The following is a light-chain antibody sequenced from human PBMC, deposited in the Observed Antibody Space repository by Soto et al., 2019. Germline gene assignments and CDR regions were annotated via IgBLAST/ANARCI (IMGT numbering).Light chain of an antibody. Sequence: EIVLTQSPATLSVSPGERATLSCRASQSVSKLLTWYQQKPGQPPSLLMYDISTRAAGIPARFSGSGSGTDFTLTISSLEPEDFAVYFCQQYYSTITFGQGTRLEIK. CDR3: QQYYSTIT. J-gene: IGKJ5*01. CDR1: QSVSKL. CDR2: DIS. V-gene: IGKV3-11*01.